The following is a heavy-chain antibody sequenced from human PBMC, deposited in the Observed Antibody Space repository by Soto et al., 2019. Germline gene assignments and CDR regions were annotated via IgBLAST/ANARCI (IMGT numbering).Heavy chain of an antibody. CDR3: AKDGSVGDPSYYYYGMDV. CDR1: GFTFSSYG. J-gene: IGHJ6*02. Sequence: SCAASGFTFSSYGMHWVRQAPGKGLEWVAVISYDGSNKYYADSVKGRFTISRDNSKNTLYLQMNSLRAEDTAVYYCAKDGSVGDPSYYYYGMDVWGQGTTVTVSS. D-gene: IGHD2-21*02. CDR2: ISYDGSNK. V-gene: IGHV3-30*18.